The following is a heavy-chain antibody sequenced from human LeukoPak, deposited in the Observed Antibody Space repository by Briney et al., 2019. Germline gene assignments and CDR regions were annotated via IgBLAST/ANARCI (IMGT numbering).Heavy chain of an antibody. D-gene: IGHD7-27*01. Sequence: ASVKVSCKASGYTFTSYAMHWVRQAPGQRLEWMGWINAGNGNTKYSQKFQGRVTITRDTSASTAYMELSSLRSEDTAVYYCARDLELGVYYGMDVWGQGTTVTVSS. J-gene: IGHJ6*02. CDR3: ARDLELGVYYGMDV. CDR1: GYTFTSYA. CDR2: INAGNGNT. V-gene: IGHV1-3*01.